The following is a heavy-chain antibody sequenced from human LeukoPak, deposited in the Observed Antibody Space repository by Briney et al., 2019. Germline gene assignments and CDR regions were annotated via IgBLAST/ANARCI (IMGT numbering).Heavy chain of an antibody. CDR1: GFTFNAHW. CDR3: ATDLNWNQADY. V-gene: IGHV3-74*01. J-gene: IGHJ4*01. D-gene: IGHD1-20*01. CDR2: INTDGSTT. Sequence: PGGSLRLSCAASGFTFNAHWMHWVRQTPEKGLVWLSRINTDGSTTNYADAVKGRFTISRDNAKDTLYLQMNSLRVEDTAVYYCATDLNWNQADYWGQGSLVTVFS.